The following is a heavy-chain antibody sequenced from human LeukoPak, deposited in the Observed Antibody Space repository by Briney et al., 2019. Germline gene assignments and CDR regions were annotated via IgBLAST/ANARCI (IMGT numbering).Heavy chain of an antibody. J-gene: IGHJ4*02. CDR1: GFTFSSYA. CDR2: ISGSGGST. D-gene: IGHD3-10*01. Sequence: GGSLRLSCAASGFTFSSYAMSWVRQAPGKGLEWVSAISGSGGSTYYADSVKGRFTISRDNAKSSLYLQMNSLRVEDTAIYYCARGGSFGYWGQGTLVTVSS. CDR3: ARGGSFGY. V-gene: IGHV3-23*01.